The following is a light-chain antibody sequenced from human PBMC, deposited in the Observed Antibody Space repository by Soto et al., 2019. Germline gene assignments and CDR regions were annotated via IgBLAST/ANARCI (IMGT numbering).Light chain of an antibody. CDR1: QSFSSW. CDR3: QQFRT. CDR2: DAS. V-gene: IGKV1-5*01. J-gene: IGKJ1*01. Sequence: DIQMTQSPSSLSASVGDRVTVTCRASQSFSSWLAWYQQKPGKAPKLLIYDASTLERGVPSRFSGSGSGTEFTLTISNLQPDDFATYYCQQFRTFGQGTKVDIK.